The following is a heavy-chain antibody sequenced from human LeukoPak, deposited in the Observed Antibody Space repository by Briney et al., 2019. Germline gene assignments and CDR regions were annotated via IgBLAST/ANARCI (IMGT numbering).Heavy chain of an antibody. Sequence: ASVKVSCKASGYTFTSYGISWVRQAPGQGLEWMGWISAYNGNTNYAQKLQGRVTMTTDTSTSTAYMELRSLRSDDTAVYYCARGTMVRGVISSRFNWFDPWGQGTLVTVSS. J-gene: IGHJ5*02. V-gene: IGHV1-18*01. CDR1: GYTFTSYG. CDR2: ISAYNGNT. D-gene: IGHD3-10*01. CDR3: ARGTMVRGVISSRFNWFDP.